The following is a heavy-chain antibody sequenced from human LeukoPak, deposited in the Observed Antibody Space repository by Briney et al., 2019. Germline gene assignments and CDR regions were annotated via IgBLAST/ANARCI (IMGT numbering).Heavy chain of an antibody. CDR3: ARTVHYYCSSTSCYTYNWFDP. J-gene: IGHJ5*02. D-gene: IGHD2-2*01. V-gene: IGHV1-69*05. Sequence: ASVKVSCKASGYTFTGYYMHWVRQAPGQGLEWMGGIIPIFGAANYAQKFQGRVTITTDESTSTAYMELSSLRSEDTAVYYCARTVHYYCSSTSCYTYNWFDPWGQGTLVTVSS. CDR1: GYTFTGYY. CDR2: IIPIFGAA.